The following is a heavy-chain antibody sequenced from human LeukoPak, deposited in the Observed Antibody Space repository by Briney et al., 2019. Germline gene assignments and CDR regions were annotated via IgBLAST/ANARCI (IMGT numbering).Heavy chain of an antibody. V-gene: IGHV3-9*01. D-gene: IGHD3-16*02. J-gene: IGHJ4*02. Sequence: GGSLRLSCAASGFTFDDYAMHWVRQAPGKGLEWVSGISWNSGSIGYADSVKGRFTISRDNAKNSLYLQMNSLRAEDTAVYYCAKGGYDYVWGSYRHFDYWGQGTLVTVSS. CDR3: AKGGYDYVWGSYRHFDY. CDR1: GFTFDDYA. CDR2: ISWNSGSI.